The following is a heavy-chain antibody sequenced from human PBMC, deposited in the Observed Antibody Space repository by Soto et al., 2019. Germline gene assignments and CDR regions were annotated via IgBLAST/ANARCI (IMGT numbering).Heavy chain of an antibody. D-gene: IGHD3-22*01. CDR2: IKSETDGGTV. CDR3: SHGYYQYFDS. Sequence: GGSLRLSCAVSGVTLSNVWMNWVRQAPGEGPEWVGRIKSETDGGTVGYAAPVKGRFTISRDDSENTLYLQMNSLKTEDTAVYYCSHGYYQYFDSWGQGTLVTVS. J-gene: IGHJ4*02. CDR1: GVTLSNVW. V-gene: IGHV3-15*07.